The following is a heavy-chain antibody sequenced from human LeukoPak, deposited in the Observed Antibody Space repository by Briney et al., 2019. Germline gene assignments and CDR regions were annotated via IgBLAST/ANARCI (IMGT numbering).Heavy chain of an antibody. CDR3: ARGSEVVAATDY. CDR1: GGSLSGYY. D-gene: IGHD2-15*01. J-gene: IGHJ4*02. V-gene: IGHV4-34*01. Sequence: PSETLSLTCAVYGGSLSGYYWSWIRQPPGKGLEWIGEINHSGSTNYNPSLKSRVTISVDTSKNQFSLKLSSVTAADTAVYYCARGSEVVAATDYWGQGTLVTVSS. CDR2: INHSGST.